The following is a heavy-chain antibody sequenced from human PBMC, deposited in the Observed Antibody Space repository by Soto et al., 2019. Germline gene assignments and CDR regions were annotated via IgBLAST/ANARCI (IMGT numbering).Heavy chain of an antibody. CDR3: ARGDGDKYDGKGSIGRH. CDR2: MNTDGSRT. CDR1: GFTFSIYW. V-gene: IGHV3-74*01. J-gene: IGHJ4*02. Sequence: EVQLVESGGGLVQPGGSLRLSCAASGFTFSIYWMHWVRQVPGKGLEWVSRMNTDGSRTSYADSARGRFVISRDDATSXXDLPMNNWRAADTAVYCCARGDGDKYDGKGSIGRHGGQGTLVTVSS. D-gene: IGHD3-16*01.